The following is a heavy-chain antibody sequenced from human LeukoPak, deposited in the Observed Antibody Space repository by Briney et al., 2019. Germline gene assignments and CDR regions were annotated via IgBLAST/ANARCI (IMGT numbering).Heavy chain of an antibody. D-gene: IGHD3-10*01. CDR3: APSGGSGSYYTELYNWFDP. CDR2: ISSSGSTI. V-gene: IGHV3-11*04. CDR1: GFTFSDYY. J-gene: IGHJ5*02. Sequence: PGGSLRLSCAASGFTFSDYYMSWIRQAPGKGLEWVSYISSSGSTIYYADSVKGRFTISRDNAKNSLYLQMNSLRAEDTAVYYCAPSGGSGSYYTELYNWFDPWGQGTLVTVSS.